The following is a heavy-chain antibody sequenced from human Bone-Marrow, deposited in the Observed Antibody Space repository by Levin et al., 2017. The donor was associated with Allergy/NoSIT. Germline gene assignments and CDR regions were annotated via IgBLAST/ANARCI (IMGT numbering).Heavy chain of an antibody. CDR1: GFTFSSYS. D-gene: IGHD3-10*01. CDR2: ISSSSSTI. Sequence: PGGSLRLSCAASGFTFSSYSMNWVRQAPGKGLEWVSYISSSSSTIYYADSVKGRFTISRDNAKNSLYLQMNSLRDEDTAVYYCARDHSSNTGLTMVQGVITPTFDYWGQGTLVTVSS. V-gene: IGHV3-48*02. J-gene: IGHJ4*02. CDR3: ARDHSSNTGLTMVQGVITPTFDY.